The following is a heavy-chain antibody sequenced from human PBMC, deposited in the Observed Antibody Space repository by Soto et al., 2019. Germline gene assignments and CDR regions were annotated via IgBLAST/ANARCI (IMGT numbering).Heavy chain of an antibody. D-gene: IGHD3-16*01. Sequence: GGSLRLSCTASGFTFSSYTMDWVRQAAGKGLEWVSSISSGDGSTFYADCVKGRFTISRDNSKSTLYLQMDSLRVEDTAVYYCAKRGEVYYYGMDVWGQGTTVTAP. J-gene: IGHJ6*02. V-gene: IGHV3-23*01. CDR2: ISSGDGST. CDR1: GFTFSSYT. CDR3: AKRGEVYYYGMDV.